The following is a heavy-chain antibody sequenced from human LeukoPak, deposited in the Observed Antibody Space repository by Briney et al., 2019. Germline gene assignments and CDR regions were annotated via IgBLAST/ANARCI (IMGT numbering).Heavy chain of an antibody. J-gene: IGHJ4*02. V-gene: IGHV3-7*01. D-gene: IGHD5-24*01. CDR2: IKQDGSQK. Sequence: PGGSLRLSCAASGFTLSSYWMSWVRQAPGKGLEWVAIIKQDGSQKYYVDSVKGQFTISRDNAKNSLYLQMNSLRAEDTAVYYCARDQSDGYGQLYWGQGTLVTVSS. CDR3: ARDQSDGYGQLY. CDR1: GFTLSSYW.